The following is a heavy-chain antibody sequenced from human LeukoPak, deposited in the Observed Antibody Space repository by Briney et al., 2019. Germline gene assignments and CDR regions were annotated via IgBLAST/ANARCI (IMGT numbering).Heavy chain of an antibody. V-gene: IGHV3-20*04. D-gene: IGHD6-13*01. CDR1: GFTFDDYG. CDR2: INWNGGSI. CDR3: AKLPGVSAAGYFDY. J-gene: IGHJ4*02. Sequence: GGSLRLSCAASGFTFDDYGMGWVRQAPGKGLEWVSAINWNGGSIGYADSVKGRFTISRDNAKNSLYLQMNNLRAEDTVLYYCAKLPGVSAAGYFDYWGQGTLVTVSS.